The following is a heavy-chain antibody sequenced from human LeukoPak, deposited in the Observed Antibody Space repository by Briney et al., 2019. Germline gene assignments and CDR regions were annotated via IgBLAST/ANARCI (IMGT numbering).Heavy chain of an antibody. Sequence: ASVKVSCKASGYTFTSFYMHWVRQAPGQGLEWMGIINLSGGSTSYAQKFQGRVTMTRDMSTSTVYMELSSLRSEDTAVYYCARGRGYCSSTSCHPLFDYWGQGTLVTVSS. CDR1: GYTFTSFY. CDR3: ARGRGYCSSTSCHPLFDY. J-gene: IGHJ4*02. D-gene: IGHD2-2*01. V-gene: IGHV1-46*01. CDR2: INLSGGST.